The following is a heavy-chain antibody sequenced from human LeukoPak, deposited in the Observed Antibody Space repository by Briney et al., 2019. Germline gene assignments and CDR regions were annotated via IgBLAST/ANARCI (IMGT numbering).Heavy chain of an antibody. V-gene: IGHV4-38-2*02. CDR3: AREAAAAVWFDP. D-gene: IGHD6-13*01. CDR2: IYHSGST. J-gene: IGHJ5*02. Sequence: SETLSLTCTVPGYSISSGYYWGWIRQPPGKGLEWIGSIYHSGSTYYNPSLKSRVTISVDTSKNQFSLKLSSVTAADTAVYYCAREAAAAVWFDPWGQGTLVTVSS. CDR1: GYSISSGYY.